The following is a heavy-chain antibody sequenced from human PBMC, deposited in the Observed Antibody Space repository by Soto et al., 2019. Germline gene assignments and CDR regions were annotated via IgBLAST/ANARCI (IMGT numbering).Heavy chain of an antibody. CDR1: GGSINTYY. Sequence: ASETLSLTCTVSGGSINTYYWTWIRQPPGKGLEWIGFIYFDGKTDYNPSLKSRVTISVDMSKNQFSLKLNSVTAADTAVYYCARAPYYSFWSGYSDNWFDPWGQGTLVTVSS. CDR2: IYFDGKT. V-gene: IGHV4-59*01. J-gene: IGHJ5*02. D-gene: IGHD3-3*01. CDR3: ARAPYYSFWSGYSDNWFDP.